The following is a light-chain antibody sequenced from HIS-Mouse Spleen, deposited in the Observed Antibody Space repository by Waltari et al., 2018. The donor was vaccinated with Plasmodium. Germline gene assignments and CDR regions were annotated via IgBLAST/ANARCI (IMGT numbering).Light chain of an antibody. Sequence: DIQMTQSPSSLSASVGDRVTITCQASQDISNYLNWYQQKPGKAPKLRSYDASNLETGVPSRFSGSGSGTDFTFTISSLQPEDIATYYCQQYDNLPPLTFGGGTKVEIK. CDR3: QQYDNLPPLT. V-gene: IGKV1-33*01. CDR1: QDISNY. CDR2: DAS. J-gene: IGKJ4*01.